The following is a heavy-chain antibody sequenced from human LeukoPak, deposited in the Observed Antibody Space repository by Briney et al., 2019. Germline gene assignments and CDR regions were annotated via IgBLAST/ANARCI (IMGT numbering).Heavy chain of an antibody. D-gene: IGHD6-13*01. CDR1: GYTFTGYY. CDR2: INPNSGGT. V-gene: IGHV1-2*02. Sequence: VASVKVSCKASGYTFTGYYMHWVRQAPGQGLEWMGWINPNSGGTNYAQKFQGRVTMTRDTSISTAYMELSRLRSDDTAAYYCARGGIAAAYWFDPWGQGTLVTVSS. CDR3: ARGGIAAAYWFDP. J-gene: IGHJ5*02.